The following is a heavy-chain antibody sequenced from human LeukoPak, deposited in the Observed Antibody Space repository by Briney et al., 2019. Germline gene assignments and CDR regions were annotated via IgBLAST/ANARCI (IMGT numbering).Heavy chain of an antibody. J-gene: IGHJ4*02. D-gene: IGHD6-13*01. CDR1: GGSISSSSYY. V-gene: IGHV4-39*07. CDR2: IYYSGST. CDR3: ARDPLAAAGTDY. Sequence: PSETLSLTCTVSGGSISSSSYYWGWIRQPPGKGLEWIGSIYYSGSTYYNPSLKSRVTISVDTSKNQFSLKLSSVTAVDTAVYYCARDPLAAAGTDYWGQGTLVTVSS.